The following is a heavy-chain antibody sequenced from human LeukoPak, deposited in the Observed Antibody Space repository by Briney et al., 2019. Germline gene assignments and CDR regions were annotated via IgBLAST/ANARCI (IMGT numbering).Heavy chain of an antibody. CDR2: MNPNSGNT. CDR1: GYTFTGYY. Sequence: WASVKVSCKASGYTFTGYYMHWVRQAPGQGLEWMGWMNPNSGNTGYAQKFQGRVTITRNTSISTAYMELSSLRSEDTAVYYCARIGYDSSGYDGYVDYWGQGTLVTVSS. D-gene: IGHD3-22*01. J-gene: IGHJ4*02. V-gene: IGHV1-8*03. CDR3: ARIGYDSSGYDGYVDY.